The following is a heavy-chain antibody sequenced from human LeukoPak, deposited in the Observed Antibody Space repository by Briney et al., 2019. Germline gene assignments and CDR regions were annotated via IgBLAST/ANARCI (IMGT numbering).Heavy chain of an antibody. D-gene: IGHD4-23*01. Sequence: PSETLSLTCNVSVVSISSSIYYWAWIRHPPGKGLEWFGSIFYSGSAYYSPSLKSRLAIPLDTSKNQFSLKLSSVTAADTAVYYCARIGHGANSHLKWYFDLWGRGTLVTVSS. J-gene: IGHJ2*01. CDR3: ARIGHGANSHLKWYFDL. CDR1: VVSISSSIYY. V-gene: IGHV4-39*01. CDR2: IFYSGSA.